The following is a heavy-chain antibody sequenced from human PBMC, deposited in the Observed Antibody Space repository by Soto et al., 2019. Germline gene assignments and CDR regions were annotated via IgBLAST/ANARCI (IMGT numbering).Heavy chain of an antibody. CDR1: GGSISSYY. D-gene: IGHD1-26*01. CDR3: ARASLRGSYSSDFDY. CDR2: IYYSGST. J-gene: IGHJ4*02. Sequence: SETLSLTCTVSGGSISSYYWSWIRQPPGKGLEWIGYIYYSGSTNYNPSLKSRVTISVDTSKNQFSLKLSSVTAADTAVYYCARASLRGSYSSDFDYWGQGTLVTVSS. V-gene: IGHV4-59*01.